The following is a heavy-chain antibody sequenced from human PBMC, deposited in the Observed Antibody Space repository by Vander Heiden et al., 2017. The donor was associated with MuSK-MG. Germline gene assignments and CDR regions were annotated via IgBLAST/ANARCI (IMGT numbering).Heavy chain of an antibody. D-gene: IGHD6-13*01. Sequence: QVQLVQSGAEVKKPGSSVKVSCKASGSTFSSYAISWVRQAPGQGLEWMGGIIPIFGTANYAQKFQGRVTITADESTSTAYMELSSLRSEDTAVYYCARVWQQLAIYSYETRFYFDYWGQGTLVTVSS. CDR1: GSTFSSYA. CDR2: IIPIFGTA. CDR3: ARVWQQLAIYSYETRFYFDY. J-gene: IGHJ4*02. V-gene: IGHV1-69*01.